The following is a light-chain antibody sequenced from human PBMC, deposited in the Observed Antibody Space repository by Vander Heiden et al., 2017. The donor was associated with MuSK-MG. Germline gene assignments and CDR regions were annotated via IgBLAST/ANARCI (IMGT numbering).Light chain of an antibody. V-gene: IGLV3-21*02. Sequence: SSVLTPPPSVSAAPGQTASVTCVGDNIANQGVHWYQQKPGQAPVVVVHDDSDRPAGIPERISGSKSGNTATLTISRVAAGDEADYYCQVWDGDSAQRVFGGGTKLTVL. CDR3: QVWDGDSAQRV. CDR1: NIANQG. CDR2: DDS. J-gene: IGLJ2*01.